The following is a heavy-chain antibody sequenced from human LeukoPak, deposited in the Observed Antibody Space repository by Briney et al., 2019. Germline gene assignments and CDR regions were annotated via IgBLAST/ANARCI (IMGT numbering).Heavy chain of an antibody. Sequence: PGGSLRLSCAASGFTFSSYGMHWVRQAPGKGLEWVGRIKSKTDGGTTDYAAPVKGRFTISRDDSKNTLYLQMNSLKTEDTAVYYCTTLGYVVTTDYWGQGTLVTVSS. D-gene: IGHD2-21*02. CDR3: TTLGYVVTTDY. V-gene: IGHV3-15*01. CDR1: GFTFSSYG. J-gene: IGHJ4*02. CDR2: IKSKTDGGTT.